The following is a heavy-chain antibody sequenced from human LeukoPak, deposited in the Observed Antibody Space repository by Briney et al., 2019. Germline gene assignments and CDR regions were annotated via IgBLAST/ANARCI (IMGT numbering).Heavy chain of an antibody. CDR3: ARAVGSGSFQTYYYYMDV. CDR1: GGSISNYD. J-gene: IGHJ6*03. Sequence: PSETLSLTCTVSGGSISNYDWSWIRQPAGKGLEWIGRIYTSGSTNYNPSLKSRVTMSEDTSKKQFSLKLSSVTAADTAVYYCARAVGSGSFQTYYYYMDVWGKGTTVTISS. V-gene: IGHV4-4*07. CDR2: IYTSGST. D-gene: IGHD3-10*01.